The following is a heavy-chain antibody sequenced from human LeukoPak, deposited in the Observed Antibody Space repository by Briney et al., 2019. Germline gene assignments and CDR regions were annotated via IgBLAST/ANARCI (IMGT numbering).Heavy chain of an antibody. CDR3: TRRTSSSGRYYYYYYMDV. Sequence: GGSLRLSCAASGFTFSGSAMHWVRQASGKGLEWVGRIRSKANSYATAYAASVKGRFTISRDDSKNTAYQQMNSLKTADTAVYYCTRRTSSSGRYYYYYYMDVWGKGTTVTVSS. D-gene: IGHD3-3*01. CDR2: IRSKANSYAT. J-gene: IGHJ6*03. CDR1: GFTFSGSA. V-gene: IGHV3-73*01.